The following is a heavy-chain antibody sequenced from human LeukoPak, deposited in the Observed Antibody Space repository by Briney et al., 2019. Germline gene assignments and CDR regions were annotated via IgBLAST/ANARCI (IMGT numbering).Heavy chain of an antibody. CDR1: GFTFSSYA. CDR2: ISYDGSNK. V-gene: IGHV3-30*04. CDR3: ARAPGGYYDFWSGYYPDY. D-gene: IGHD3-3*01. Sequence: GGSLRLSCAASGFTFSSYATHWVRQAPGKGLEWVAVISYDGSNKYYADSVKGRFTISRDNSKNTLYLQMNSLRAEDTAVYYCARAPGGYYDFWSGYYPDYWGQGTLSPSP. J-gene: IGHJ4*02.